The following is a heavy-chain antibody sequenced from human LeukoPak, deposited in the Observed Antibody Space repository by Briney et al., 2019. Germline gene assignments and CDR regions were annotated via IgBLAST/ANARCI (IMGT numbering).Heavy chain of an antibody. D-gene: IGHD4-23*01. CDR2: ISSSGNYI. J-gene: IGHJ4*02. CDR3: VREDYGGNSVFDS. CDR1: RFTFSIYI. Sequence: PGGSLRLSCAASRFTFSIYIINWVRQAPGKGLEWVSFISSSGNYIYYADSVKGRFTISRDNAKNSLYLQMNSLRAEDTAVYYCVREDYGGNSVFDSWGQGTLVTVSS. V-gene: IGHV3-21*01.